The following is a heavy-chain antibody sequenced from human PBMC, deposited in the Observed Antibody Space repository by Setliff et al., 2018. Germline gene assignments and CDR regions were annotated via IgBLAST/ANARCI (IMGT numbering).Heavy chain of an antibody. D-gene: IGHD1-1*01. J-gene: IGHJ5*02. CDR2: IYIGGSA. V-gene: IGHV4-4*07. CDR1: GDSISSYY. Sequence: SETLSLTCSVYGDSISSYYWSWIRQPAGKGLEWIGHIYIGGSANYNPSLKSRVTMSIDTSKNQFSLKLSSVTAADTAVYYCARVNGYNWGSGNWFDPWGQGTLVTVSS. CDR3: ARVNGYNWGSGNWFDP.